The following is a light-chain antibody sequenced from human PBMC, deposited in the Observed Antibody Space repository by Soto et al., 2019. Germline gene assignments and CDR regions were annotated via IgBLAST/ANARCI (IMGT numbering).Light chain of an antibody. CDR1: SSDVGAYNY. CDR3: CSYAGSYTLV. Sequence: QSALTQPRSASGSPGQSVTISCTGTSSDVGAYNYVSWYQQHPGKVPKLMIYDVSRRPSGVPDRFSGSKSGNTASLTISGLQADDEADYYCCSYAGSYTLVFGGGTKLTVL. CDR2: DVS. J-gene: IGLJ3*02. V-gene: IGLV2-11*01.